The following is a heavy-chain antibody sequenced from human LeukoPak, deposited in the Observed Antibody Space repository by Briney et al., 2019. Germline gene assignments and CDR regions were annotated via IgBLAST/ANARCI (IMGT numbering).Heavy chain of an antibody. CDR3: VVPNPRTTGTTPYYYYYYIDV. J-gene: IGHJ6*03. V-gene: IGHV1-2*02. CDR2: IIPNTGGT. CDR1: GYSFIGYS. D-gene: IGHD1-1*01. Sequence: ASVKVSCKASGYSFIGYSMHWVRQAPGQGLEWMRWIIPNTGGTNYAQNFQGRVTMTWDTSITTAFMELTSLKSDDTAVYYCVVPNPRTTGTTPYYYYYYIDVWGKGTTVTVSS.